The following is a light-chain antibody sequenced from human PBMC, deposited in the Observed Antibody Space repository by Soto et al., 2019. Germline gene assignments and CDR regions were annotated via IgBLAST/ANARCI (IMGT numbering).Light chain of an antibody. CDR3: YSYAGTYTFV. CDR2: DVT. V-gene: IGLV2-11*01. J-gene: IGLJ1*01. CDR1: ANDVGGHNY. Sequence: QSVLTQPRSVSGSPGQSATISCTGTANDVGGHNYVSWYQQHPGEAPKLLIYDVTERPSGVPDRFSGSKSGNTAPLTISGLQTEDEADYYCYSYAGTYTFVFGNGTKVTVL.